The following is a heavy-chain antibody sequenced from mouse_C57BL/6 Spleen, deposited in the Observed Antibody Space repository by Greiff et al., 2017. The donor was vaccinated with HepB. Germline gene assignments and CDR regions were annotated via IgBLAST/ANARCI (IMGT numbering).Heavy chain of an antibody. CDR2: INPNYGTT. CDR3: ARAITTVVATRLYWYFDV. CDR1: GYSFTDYN. J-gene: IGHJ1*03. Sequence: EVQLQQSGPELVKPGASVKISCKASGYSFTDYNMNWVKQSNGKSLEWIGVINPNYGTTSYNQKFKGKATLTVDQSSSTAYMQLNSLTSEDSAVYYCARAITTVVATRLYWYFDVWGTGTTVTVSS. V-gene: IGHV1-39*01. D-gene: IGHD1-1*01.